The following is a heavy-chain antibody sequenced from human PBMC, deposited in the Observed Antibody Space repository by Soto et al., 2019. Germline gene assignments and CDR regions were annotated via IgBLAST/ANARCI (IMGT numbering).Heavy chain of an antibody. J-gene: IGHJ3*02. CDR2: IYYSGST. CDR3: AGHGFSGYDVNAFDI. CDR1: GGSISSYC. V-gene: IGHV4-59*08. D-gene: IGHD5-12*01. Sequence: SETLSLTCTVSGGSISSYCWSWIRQPPGKGLEWIGYIYYSGSTNYNPSLKSRVTISVDTSKNQFSLKLSSVTAADTAVYYCAGHGFSGYDVNAFDIWGQGTMVTVSS.